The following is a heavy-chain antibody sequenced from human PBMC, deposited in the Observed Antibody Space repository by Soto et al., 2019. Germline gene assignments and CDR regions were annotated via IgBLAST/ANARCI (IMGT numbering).Heavy chain of an antibody. J-gene: IGHJ3*02. V-gene: IGHV5-51*01. CDR3: ARQKLWMATINNDAFDI. CDR2: IYPGDSDT. D-gene: IGHD2-21*01. Sequence: PGESLKISCKGSGYSFTKYWIAWVRQMPGQGLEWMGIIYPGDSDTTYNPSVQGHVTTSVDESINTAYLQWASLEASDTAMYYCARQKLWMATINNDAFDIWGQGTMVTVSS. CDR1: GYSFTKYW.